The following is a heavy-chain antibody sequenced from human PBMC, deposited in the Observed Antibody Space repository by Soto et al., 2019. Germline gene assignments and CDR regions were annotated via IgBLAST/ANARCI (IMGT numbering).Heavy chain of an antibody. CDR3: ARGVGSSPPRY. J-gene: IGHJ4*02. V-gene: IGHV4-59*01. Sequence: SETLSLTCTISGGSISFYYWSWIRQPPGQALEWIGYIYDSGSPYYNPSLRSRVIISADTSKNQISLKLTSATAADTAVYYCARGVGSSPPRYWGRGTLVTVSS. CDR2: IYDSGSP. CDR1: GGSISFYY. D-gene: IGHD1-26*01.